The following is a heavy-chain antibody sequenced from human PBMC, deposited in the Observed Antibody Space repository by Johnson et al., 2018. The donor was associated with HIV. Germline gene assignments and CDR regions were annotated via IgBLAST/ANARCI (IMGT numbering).Heavy chain of an antibody. Sequence: VQLVESGGGSVQPGGSLRLSCAASGFTFSSYAMHWVRQAPGKGLEWVSYISSSGSTIYYADSVKGRFTISRDNAKNSLYLQMNSLRAEDTAVYYCARDPHSEYSSSSVQGDAFDIWGQGTMVTVSS. V-gene: IGHV3-48*04. D-gene: IGHD6-6*01. J-gene: IGHJ3*02. CDR1: GFTFSSYA. CDR2: ISSSGSTI. CDR3: ARDPHSEYSSSSVQGDAFDI.